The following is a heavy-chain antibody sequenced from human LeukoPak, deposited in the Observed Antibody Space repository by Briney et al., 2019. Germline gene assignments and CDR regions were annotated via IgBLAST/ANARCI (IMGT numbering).Heavy chain of an antibody. CDR1: GGTFSSYA. CDR3: ASELQLRFLEWLSDY. J-gene: IGHJ4*02. Sequence: SVTVSCKASGGTFSSYAISWVRQAPGQGLEWMGRIIPILGIANYAQKFQGRVTITADKSTSTAYMELSSLRSEDTAVYYCASELQLRFLEWLSDYWGQGTLVTVSS. V-gene: IGHV1-69*04. D-gene: IGHD3-3*01. CDR2: IIPILGIA.